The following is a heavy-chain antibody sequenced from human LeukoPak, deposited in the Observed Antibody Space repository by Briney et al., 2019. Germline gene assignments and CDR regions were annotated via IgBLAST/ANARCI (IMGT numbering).Heavy chain of an antibody. CDR3: AKDDLGFGKLGY. Sequence: PGGSLRLSCAASGFTFSTYAMSWVRQAPGKGREWVSGIRGSGGATYYADSVKGRFTISRDNSKNTMYLQMNSLRAEDTAVYYCAKDDLGFGKLGYWGQRTLVTVSS. V-gene: IGHV3-23*01. CDR1: GFTFSTYA. J-gene: IGHJ4*02. CDR2: IRGSGGAT. D-gene: IGHD3-10*01.